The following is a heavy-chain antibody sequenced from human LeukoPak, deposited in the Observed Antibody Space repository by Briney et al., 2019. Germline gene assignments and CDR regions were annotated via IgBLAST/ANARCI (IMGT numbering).Heavy chain of an antibody. V-gene: IGHV3-23*01. Sequence: PGGSLRLSCAASGFTFSSYAMSWVRQAPGKGLGWVSAISGSGGSTYYADSVKGRFTISRDNSKNTLYLQMNSLRAEDTAVYYCAKSSKEAAVAGTGDWGQGTLVTVSS. D-gene: IGHD6-19*01. CDR3: AKSSKEAAVAGTGD. CDR1: GFTFSSYA. J-gene: IGHJ4*02. CDR2: ISGSGGST.